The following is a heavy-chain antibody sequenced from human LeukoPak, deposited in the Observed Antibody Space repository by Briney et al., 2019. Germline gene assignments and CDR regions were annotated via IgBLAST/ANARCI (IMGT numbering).Heavy chain of an antibody. J-gene: IGHJ4*02. CDR3: AKDYGDLQFLFDY. Sequence: GGSLRLSCAASGFTVSNNYVSWVRQAPGKGLEWVSVIYSAGTTYYADSVKGRFTISRDNSKNTLFLEMNSLRAEDTAVYYCAKDYGDLQFLFDYWGQGTLVTVSS. CDR1: GFTVSNNY. V-gene: IGHV3-53*01. D-gene: IGHD4-17*01. CDR2: IYSAGTT.